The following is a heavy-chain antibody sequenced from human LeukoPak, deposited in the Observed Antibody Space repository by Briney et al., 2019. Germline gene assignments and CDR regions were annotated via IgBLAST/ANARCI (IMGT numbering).Heavy chain of an antibody. CDR1: GGSISSYY. V-gene: IGHV4-59*08. D-gene: IGHD5-12*01. Sequence: SETLSLTCTVSGGSISSYYWSWIRQPPGKGLEWIGYIYYSGSTNYNPSLKSRVTISVDTSKNQFSLKLSSVTAADTAVYYCARLVATIPRYFDYWGQGTLVTVSS. CDR2: IYYSGST. CDR3: ARLVATIPRYFDY. J-gene: IGHJ4*02.